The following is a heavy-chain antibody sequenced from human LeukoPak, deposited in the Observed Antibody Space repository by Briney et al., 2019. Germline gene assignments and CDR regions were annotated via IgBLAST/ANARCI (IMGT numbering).Heavy chain of an antibody. CDR1: GGSISSYY. Sequence: SETLSLTCTVSGGSISSYYWSWIRQPPGKGLEWIGYIYYSGSTNYNPSLKSRVTISVDTSKNQFSLKLSSVTAADTAVYYCAKAISITMVGGGHSYFDYWAQGPLVPVSS. J-gene: IGHJ4*02. CDR2: IYYSGST. V-gene: IGHV4-59*12. D-gene: IGHD3-10*01. CDR3: AKAISITMVGGGHSYFDY.